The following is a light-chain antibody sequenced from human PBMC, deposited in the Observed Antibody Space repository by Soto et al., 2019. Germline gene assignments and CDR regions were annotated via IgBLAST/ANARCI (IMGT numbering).Light chain of an antibody. J-gene: IGLJ1*01. CDR1: SNDVGGYNY. V-gene: IGLV2-14*01. CDR3: SSYTSSSTPYV. Sequence: QSVVTQPASVSGSPGQSIAISYTRTSNDVGGYNYVSWYQQHPVKAPQLIIYDVTNRPSGVSDRFSGSKSGNTASLTISGLQAEDEADYYCSSYTSSSTPYVFGTGTKVTVL. CDR2: DVT.